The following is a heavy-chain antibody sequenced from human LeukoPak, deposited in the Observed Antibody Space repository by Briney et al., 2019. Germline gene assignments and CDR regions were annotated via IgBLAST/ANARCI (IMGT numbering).Heavy chain of an antibody. CDR2: ISGSGGST. J-gene: IGHJ4*02. CDR1: GFTFSSYA. Sequence: PGGSLRLSCAASGFTFSSYAMSWFRQAPGKGLEWVSAISGSGGSTYYADSVKGRFTISRDNSKNTLYLQMNSLRAEDTAVYYCAKFSSIAARPRGYFDYWGQGTLVTVSS. V-gene: IGHV3-23*01. CDR3: AKFSSIAARPRGYFDY. D-gene: IGHD6-6*01.